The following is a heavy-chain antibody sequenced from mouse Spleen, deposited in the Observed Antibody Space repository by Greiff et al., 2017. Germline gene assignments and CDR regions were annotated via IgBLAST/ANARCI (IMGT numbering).Heavy chain of an antibody. J-gene: IGHJ1*01. CDR1: GYTFTSYG. CDR3: ARGAVTTVVRYWYFDV. CDR2: IYPRSGNT. D-gene: IGHD1-1*01. Sequence: QVQLQQSGAELARPGASVKLSCKASGYTFTSYGISWVKQRTGQGLEWIGEIYPRSGNTYYNEKFKGKATLTADKSSSTAYMELRSLTSEDSAVYFCARGAVTTVVRYWYFDVWGAGTTVTVSS. V-gene: IGHV1-81*01.